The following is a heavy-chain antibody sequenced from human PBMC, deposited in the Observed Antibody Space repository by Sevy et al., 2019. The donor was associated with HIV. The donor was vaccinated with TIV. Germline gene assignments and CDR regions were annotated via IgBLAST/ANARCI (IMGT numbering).Heavy chain of an antibody. CDR3: AKDSGGSYDYYYYYGMDV. CDR1: GFTFDDYA. J-gene: IGHJ6*02. Sequence: GGSLRLSCAASGFTFDDYAMHWVRQAPGKGLEWVSGISWNSGSISYADSVKGRFTISRDNAKNSLYLQMNSLRAEDTALYYCAKDSGGSYDYYYYYGMDVWGQGTTVTVSS. CDR2: ISWNSGSI. D-gene: IGHD5-18*01. V-gene: IGHV3-9*01.